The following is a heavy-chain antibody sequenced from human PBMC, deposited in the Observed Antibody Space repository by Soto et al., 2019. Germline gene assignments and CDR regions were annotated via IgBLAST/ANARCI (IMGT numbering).Heavy chain of an antibody. J-gene: IGHJ6*02. Sequence: SLRLSCVASGFVFKNYEMNWVLEAPGKGLEWISYISNSGNTIYVADSMRGRFTISRDNAKNSLFLQMNSLRADDTAVYYCARDIDNRDYYYGLDVWGQGTTVTVSS. D-gene: IGHD1-20*01. CDR2: ISNSGNTI. CDR3: ARDIDNRDYYYGLDV. V-gene: IGHV3-48*03. CDR1: GFVFKNYE.